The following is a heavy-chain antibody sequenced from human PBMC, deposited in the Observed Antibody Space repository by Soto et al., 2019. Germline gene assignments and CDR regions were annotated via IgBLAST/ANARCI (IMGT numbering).Heavy chain of an antibody. V-gene: IGHV4-30-4*01. CDR2: IYHSGNT. D-gene: IGHD4-17*01. CDR3: ARDADYGDYVPFDY. Sequence: QVQLQESGPGLVKPSQTLSLTCTVSGGSISSGGYYWSWIRQPPGKGLEWIGYIYHSGNTYYNPSLKSRVTISGDTSKNQCSLRLSSVSAADTAVYYCARDADYGDYVPFDYWGQGTLVTVSS. CDR1: GGSISSGGYY. J-gene: IGHJ4*02.